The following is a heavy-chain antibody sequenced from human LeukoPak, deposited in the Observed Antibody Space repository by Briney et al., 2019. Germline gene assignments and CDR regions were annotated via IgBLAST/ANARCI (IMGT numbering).Heavy chain of an antibody. CDR1: GGSISSSSYY. Sequence: PSETLSLTCAVSGGSISSSSYYWGWIRQPPGKGLEWIGSIYYSGSTYYNPSLKSRVTISVDTSKNQFSLKLSSVTAADTAVYYCAREKAYVLRFLEWLLPDAFDIWGQGTMVTVSS. D-gene: IGHD3-3*01. CDR2: IYYSGST. J-gene: IGHJ3*02. CDR3: AREKAYVLRFLEWLLPDAFDI. V-gene: IGHV4-39*07.